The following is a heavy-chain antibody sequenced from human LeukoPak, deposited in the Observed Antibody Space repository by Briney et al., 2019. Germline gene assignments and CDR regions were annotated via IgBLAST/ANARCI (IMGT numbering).Heavy chain of an antibody. V-gene: IGHV1-69*04. J-gene: IGHJ4*02. CDR2: IIPILGIA. CDR3: ATRYSSSSYYFDY. CDR1: GYTFTSYG. D-gene: IGHD6-13*01. Sequence: ASVKVSCKASGYTFTSYGISWVRQAPGQGLEWMGRIIPILGIANYAQKFQGRVTITADKSTSTAYMELSSLRSEDTAVYYCATRYSSSSYYFDYWGQGTLVTVSS.